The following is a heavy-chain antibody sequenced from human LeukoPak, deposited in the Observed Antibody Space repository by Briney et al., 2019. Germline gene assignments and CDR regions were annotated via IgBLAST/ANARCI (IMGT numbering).Heavy chain of an antibody. J-gene: IGHJ2*01. CDR2: INPNSGGT. CDR1: GYTFTGSY. V-gene: IGHV1-2*02. D-gene: IGHD3-10*01. Sequence: ASVKVSCKASGYTFTGSYMHWVRQAPGQGLEWMGWINPNSGGTNYAQKFQGRVTMTRDTSITTAYMELSRLGSDDTAVYYCARNMVRGSPVGIYWYFDLWGRGTLVTVSS. CDR3: ARNMVRGSPVGIYWYFDL.